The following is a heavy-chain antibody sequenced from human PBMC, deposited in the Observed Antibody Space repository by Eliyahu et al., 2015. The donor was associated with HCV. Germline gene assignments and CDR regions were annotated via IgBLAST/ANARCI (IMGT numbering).Heavy chain of an antibody. V-gene: IGHV1-2*02. Sequence: QVQLVQSGAEVKKPGASVKVSXXAXXYTXTGXYXHWVRQAPGQGLEWMGWINPNSGGTNYAQKFQGRVTMTRDTSISTAYMELSRLRSDDTAVYYCARFYGSGSYIPFDYWGQGTLVTVSS. CDR2: INPNSGGT. D-gene: IGHD3-10*01. J-gene: IGHJ4*02. CDR3: ARFYGSGSYIPFDY. CDR1: XYTXTGXY.